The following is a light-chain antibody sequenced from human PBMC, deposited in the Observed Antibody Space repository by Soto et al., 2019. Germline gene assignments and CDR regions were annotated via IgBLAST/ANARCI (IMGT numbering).Light chain of an antibody. CDR3: QQSYSTPPGYT. Sequence: DIQMTQSPSSLSASVGDRVTITCRASQSISNYLNWYQQKPGKAPKLLIYATSSLQSGVPPRFSGIGSGTDFTLTISSLQPEDFATYYCQQSYSTPPGYTFGQGTKVDIK. CDR1: QSISNY. CDR2: ATS. J-gene: IGKJ2*01. V-gene: IGKV1-39*01.